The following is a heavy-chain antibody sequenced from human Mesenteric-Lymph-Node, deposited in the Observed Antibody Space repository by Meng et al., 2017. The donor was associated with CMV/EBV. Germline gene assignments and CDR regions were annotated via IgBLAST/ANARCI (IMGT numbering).Heavy chain of an antibody. D-gene: IGHD3-10*01. CDR3: AKDRGANPYNYSPMDV. V-gene: IGHV3-30*02. J-gene: IGHJ6*02. CDR2: VRYDGSDT. CDR1: ASTFSSYG. Sequence: GGSLRLSCVASASTFSSYGMHWVRQAPGKGLGWVAFVRYDGSDTYYADSVKGRFTISRDNSKNTLFLQMNSLRPEDTAVYYCAKDRGANPYNYSPMDVWGQGTTVTVSS.